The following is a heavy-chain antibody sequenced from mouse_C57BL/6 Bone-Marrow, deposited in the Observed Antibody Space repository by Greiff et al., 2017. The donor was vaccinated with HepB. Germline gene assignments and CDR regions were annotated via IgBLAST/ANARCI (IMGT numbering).Heavy chain of an antibody. V-gene: IGHV6-3*01. D-gene: IGHD2-3*01. CDR1: GFTFSNYW. CDR2: IRLKSDNYAT. Sequence: EVQGVESGGGLVQPGGSMKLSCVASGFTFSNYWMNWVRQSPEKGIEWVAQIRLKSDNYATHYAESVKGRFTISRDDSKSSVYLQMNNLRAEDTGIYYCTVDDGCFAYWGQGTLVTVSA. J-gene: IGHJ3*01. CDR3: TVDDGCFAY.